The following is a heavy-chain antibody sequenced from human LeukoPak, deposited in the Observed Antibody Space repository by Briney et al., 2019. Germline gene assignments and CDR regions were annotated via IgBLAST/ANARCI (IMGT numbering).Heavy chain of an antibody. D-gene: IGHD3-22*01. CDR3: ASPFNNYYDSSVIY. CDR1: GGSISRSSYY. J-gene: IGHJ4*02. V-gene: IGHV4-39*01. Sequence: LETLSLTCTVSGGSISRSSYYWGWIRQPPGKGLEWIGSIYYSGSTYYNPSLKSRVTISVDTSKNQFSLKLSSVTAADTAVYYCASPFNNYYDSSVIYWGQGTLVTVSS. CDR2: IYYSGST.